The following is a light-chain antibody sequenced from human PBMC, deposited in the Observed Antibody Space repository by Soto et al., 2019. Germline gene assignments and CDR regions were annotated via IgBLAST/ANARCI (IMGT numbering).Light chain of an antibody. CDR3: QQYYSPPPT. V-gene: IGKV4-1*01. CDR2: WAS. CDR1: QSVLYSSNNKNY. Sequence: DIVMTQSPDSLAVSLGERATINCKSSQSVLYSSNNKNYLAWYQQKPGQPPKLLIYWASTRESGVPDRFSGSGSGTDFTLTISSLQVEDVALYYCQQYYSPPPTFGQGTKVEI. J-gene: IGKJ1*01.